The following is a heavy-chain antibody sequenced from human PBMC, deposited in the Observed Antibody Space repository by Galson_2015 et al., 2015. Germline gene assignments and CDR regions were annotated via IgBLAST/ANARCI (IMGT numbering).Heavy chain of an antibody. V-gene: IGHV3-48*03. D-gene: IGHD3-3*01. Sequence: SLRLACAASGFIFSRYEMNWVRQAPGRGLEWVSYISGPGSTIYYADSVKGRFTISRDNAKNSLYMQMNSLTAEDTAVYYCARTASLQFLGWYYFDYWGRGTLVTVSS. CDR1: GFIFSRYE. CDR2: ISGPGSTI. J-gene: IGHJ4*02. CDR3: ARTASLQFLGWYYFDY.